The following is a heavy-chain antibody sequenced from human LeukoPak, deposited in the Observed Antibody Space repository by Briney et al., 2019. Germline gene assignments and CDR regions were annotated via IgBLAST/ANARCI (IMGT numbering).Heavy chain of an antibody. CDR1: GFTFSIYW. CDR3: AKDRLRDYGDFDY. V-gene: IGHV3-23*01. D-gene: IGHD4-17*01. Sequence: GGSLRLSCAASGFTFSIYWMSWVRQAPGKGLEWVSAISGSGGSTYYADSVKGRFTISRDNSKNTLYLQMNSLRAEDTAVYYCAKDRLRDYGDFDYWGQGTLVTVSS. CDR2: ISGSGGST. J-gene: IGHJ4*02.